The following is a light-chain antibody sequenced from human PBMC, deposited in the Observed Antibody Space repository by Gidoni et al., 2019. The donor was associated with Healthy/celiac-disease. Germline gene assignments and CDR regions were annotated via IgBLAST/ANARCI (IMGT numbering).Light chain of an antibody. CDR1: QSVSSY. CDR2: DAS. V-gene: IGKV3-11*01. CDR3: QQRSNWPT. Sequence: EIVLTQSPATLALSPGERATLSCRASQSVSSYLAWYQQKPGQAPRLLIYDASNGATGIPARFSGSGSGTDFTLTISSLEPEDFAVYYCQQRSNWPTFGGWTKVEIK. J-gene: IGKJ4*01.